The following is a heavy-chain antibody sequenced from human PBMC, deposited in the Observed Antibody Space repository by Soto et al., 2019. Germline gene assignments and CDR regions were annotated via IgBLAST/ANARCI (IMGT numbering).Heavy chain of an antibody. V-gene: IGHV3-23*01. CDR1: GLTFSTYA. J-gene: IGHJ6*02. D-gene: IGHD5-12*01. CDR3: AKSPEGLDGYNSDYYGMDV. CDR2: IGSSGTGGRT. Sequence: EVHLLESGGDLVQPGGSLRLSCTASGLTFSTYAMSWVRQAPGKGLEWVSAIGSSGTGGRTYYADSVKGWYTISRDNSNNTVYLQMNSLRADDTAVYYFAKSPEGLDGYNSDYYGMDVWGQGTTVTVSS.